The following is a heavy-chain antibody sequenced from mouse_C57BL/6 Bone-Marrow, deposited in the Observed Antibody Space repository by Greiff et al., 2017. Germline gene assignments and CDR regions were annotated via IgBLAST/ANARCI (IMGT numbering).Heavy chain of an antibody. D-gene: IGHD4-1*01. CDR1: GFTFSSYA. J-gene: IGHJ2*01. Sequence: EVKVVESGEGLVKPGGSLKLSCAASGFTFSSYAMSWVRQTPEKRLAWVAYISSGGDYIYYADTVKGRFPISRDNARNTLYLQMSSLKSEDTAMYYCTTNWDGVDYWGQGTTLTVSS. CDR2: ISSGGDYI. CDR3: TTNWDGVDY. V-gene: IGHV5-9-1*02.